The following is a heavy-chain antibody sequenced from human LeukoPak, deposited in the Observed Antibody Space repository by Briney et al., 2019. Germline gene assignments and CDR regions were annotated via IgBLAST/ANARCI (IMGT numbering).Heavy chain of an antibody. V-gene: IGHV3-64*01. CDR3: ARRGSYYGDSMDY. CDR2: ISSNGGST. CDR1: GFTFRTYA. J-gene: IGHJ4*02. D-gene: IGHD1-26*01. Sequence: PAGSLRLSCAASGFTFRTYAMHWVRQAPGKGLEYVSAISSNGGSTYYANSAKGRFTISRDNSKNTLYLQMGRLRAEDMAVYYCARRGSYYGDSMDYWGQGTLVTVSS.